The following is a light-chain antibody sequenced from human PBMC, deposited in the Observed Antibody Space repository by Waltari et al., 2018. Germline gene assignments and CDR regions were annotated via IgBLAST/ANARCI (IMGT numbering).Light chain of an antibody. CDR3: SSYTSSSPYV. Sequence: QSALTQPASVSGSPGQSITISRTGTSSDARGYHYVYWYQQHPGKAPKLMIYQVSNRPSGVSNRFSGSKSGNTASLTISGLQAEDEADYYCSSYTSSSPYVFGTGTKVTVL. J-gene: IGLJ1*01. V-gene: IGLV2-14*01. CDR2: QVS. CDR1: SSDARGYHY.